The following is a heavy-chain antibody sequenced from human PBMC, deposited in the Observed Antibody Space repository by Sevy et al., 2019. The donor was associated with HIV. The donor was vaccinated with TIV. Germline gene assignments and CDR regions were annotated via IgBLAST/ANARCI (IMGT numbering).Heavy chain of an antibody. V-gene: IGHV3-74*01. CDR1: GFTFSSYW. Sequence: EGSLRLSCAASGFTFSSYWMHWVRQAPGKALVWVSRINSDGSSTSYADSVKGRFTISRDNAKNTLYLQMNSLRAEDTAVYYCARDGSDYDVGMDLWGQGTTVTVSS. D-gene: IGHD1-26*01. CDR2: INSDGSST. J-gene: IGHJ6*02. CDR3: ARDGSDYDVGMDL.